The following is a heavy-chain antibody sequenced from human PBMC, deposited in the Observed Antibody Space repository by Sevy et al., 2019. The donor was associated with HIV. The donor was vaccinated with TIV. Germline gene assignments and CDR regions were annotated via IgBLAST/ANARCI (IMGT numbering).Heavy chain of an antibody. CDR3: ARGPRGYSYGAGLSQGNYYYYGMDV. Sequence: SETLSLTCAVYGGSFSGYYWSWIRQPPGKGLEWIGEINHSGSTNYNPSLKSRVTISVDTSKNQFSLKLSSVTAADTAVYYCARGPRGYSYGAGLSQGNYYYYGMDVWGQGTTVTVSS. D-gene: IGHD5-18*01. V-gene: IGHV4-34*01. CDR1: GGSFSGYY. J-gene: IGHJ6*02. CDR2: INHSGST.